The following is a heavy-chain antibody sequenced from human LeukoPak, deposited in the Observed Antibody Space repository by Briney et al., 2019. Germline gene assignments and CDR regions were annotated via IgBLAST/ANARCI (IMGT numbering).Heavy chain of an antibody. CDR3: ARGASVGANGYYFDY. D-gene: IGHD1-26*01. Sequence: PSETLSLTCAVYGGSFSGYYWSWIRRPPGKGLEWIGEINHSGSTNYNPSLKSRVTISVDTSKNQFSLKLSSVTAADTAVYYCARGASVGANGYYFDYWGQGTLVTVSS. CDR2: INHSGST. V-gene: IGHV4-34*01. J-gene: IGHJ4*02. CDR1: GGSFSGYY.